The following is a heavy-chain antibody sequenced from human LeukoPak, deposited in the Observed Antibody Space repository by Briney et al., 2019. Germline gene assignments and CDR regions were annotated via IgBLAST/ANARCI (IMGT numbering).Heavy chain of an antibody. J-gene: IGHJ5*02. D-gene: IGHD2-15*01. V-gene: IGHV3-33*01. Sequence: GGSLRLSCAASGFTFSSSGMHWVRQAPGKGLEWVAVILYNGSNKYYADSVKGRFTISRDNSKNTLYLQMNSLRVEDTAVYYCARAGGYCSGGSCYRGYSWFDPWGQGTLDTVSS. CDR3: ARAGGYCSGGSCYRGYSWFDP. CDR2: ILYNGSNK. CDR1: GFTFSSSG.